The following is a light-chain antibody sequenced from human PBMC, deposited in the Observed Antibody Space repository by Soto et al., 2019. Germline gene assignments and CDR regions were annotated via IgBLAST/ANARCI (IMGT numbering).Light chain of an antibody. V-gene: IGKV1-5*03. CDR3: QQYKSYWT. J-gene: IGKJ1*01. CDR1: HSISSW. CDR2: KAS. Sequence: DIQMTQSPSTLSASVGDRVTITCRASHSISSWLAWYQQKPGKAPKLLIYKASSLESGVPSRYSGSGSGTEFTLTISTLQTDGFTNYSCQQYKSYWTFGQGTKVEIK.